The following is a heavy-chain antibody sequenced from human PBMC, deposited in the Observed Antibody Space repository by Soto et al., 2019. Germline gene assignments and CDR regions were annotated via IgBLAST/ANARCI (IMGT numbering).Heavy chain of an antibody. Sequence: PSETLSLTCAVYGGSFSGYYWSWIRQPPGKGLEWIGEINHSGSTNYNPSLKGRVTISVDTSKNQFSLKLSSVTAADTAVYYCARGRASVGVVILYYYYGMDVWGQGTTVTVSS. CDR1: GGSFSGYY. CDR3: ARGRASVGVVILYYYYGMDV. D-gene: IGHD3-3*01. V-gene: IGHV4-34*01. CDR2: INHSGST. J-gene: IGHJ6*02.